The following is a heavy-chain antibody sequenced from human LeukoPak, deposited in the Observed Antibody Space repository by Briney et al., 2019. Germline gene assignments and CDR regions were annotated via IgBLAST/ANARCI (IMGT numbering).Heavy chain of an antibody. V-gene: IGHV3-7*01. CDR2: IKQDGSEK. J-gene: IGHJ4*02. D-gene: IGHD2-15*01. Sequence: PGGSLRLSCAASGCTFSSNWMSWVRQAPGKGLEWVANIKQDGSEKYYVDSVKGRFTISSDNARNSLYLQMSTLRAENTAVYYCARVRVRAAYFDYWGQGTLVTVSS. CDR3: ARVRVRAAYFDY. CDR1: GCTFSSNW.